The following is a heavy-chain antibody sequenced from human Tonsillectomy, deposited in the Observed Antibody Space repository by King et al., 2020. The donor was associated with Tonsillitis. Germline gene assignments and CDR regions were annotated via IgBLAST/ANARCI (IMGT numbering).Heavy chain of an antibody. D-gene: IGHD5-18*01. CDR3: ARDAAYVDTALLPDI. CDR1: GFNFTKYA. Sequence: VQLVESGGGVVQPGRSLRLSCGASGFNFTKYAMHWVRQAPGQGLEWVALTSPDGSDIEYADSVKGRFTVSRDNSKNTLYLQMNSLRDEDTALYFCARDAAYVDTALLPDIWGQGTRVAVSS. V-gene: IGHV3-30*01. J-gene: IGHJ3*02. CDR2: TSPDGSDI.